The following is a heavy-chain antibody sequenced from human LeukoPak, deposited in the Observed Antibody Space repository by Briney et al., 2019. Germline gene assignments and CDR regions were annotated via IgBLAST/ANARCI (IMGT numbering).Heavy chain of an antibody. CDR3: ARFGAFPAFDY. V-gene: IGHV5-51*01. Sequence: GESLKISCKTSGYTSPRNWIAWMRQMPGTGREERGIIVVTDSDVRYNPSFQGHVTLLADKSTNTAYLQWNSLKASDTAMYYCARFGAFPAFDYWGQGTLVTVSS. CDR1: GYTSPRNW. CDR2: IVVTDSDV. J-gene: IGHJ4*02. D-gene: IGHD3-3*02.